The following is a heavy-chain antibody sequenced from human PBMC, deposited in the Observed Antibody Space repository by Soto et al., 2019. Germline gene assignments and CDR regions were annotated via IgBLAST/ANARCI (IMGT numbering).Heavy chain of an antibody. D-gene: IGHD3-22*01. CDR1: GYTFTSYG. Sequence: AAVNVSCKASGYTFTSYGLNWVRRAPGQGLEWMGRIASHDGSTVSAQSFQGRLTLTRDTFTNTAYLELGALTSDDTGLYFCWRNDGDDSTNFWGQGTLVTVSS. CDR3: WRNDGDDSTNF. V-gene: IGHV1-18*04. CDR2: IASHDGST. J-gene: IGHJ4*02.